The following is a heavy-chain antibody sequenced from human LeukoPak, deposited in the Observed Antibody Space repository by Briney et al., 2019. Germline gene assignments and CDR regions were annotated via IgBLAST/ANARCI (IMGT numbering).Heavy chain of an antibody. CDR1: GGSISSGDYY. CDR3: ASEGGSSSWYLGFDY. V-gene: IGHV4-30-4*08. Sequence: SETLSLTCTVSGGSISSGDYYWSWIRQPPGKGLEWIGYIYYSGSTYYNPSLKSRVTISVDTSKNQFSLKLSSVTAADTAVYYCASEGGSSSWYLGFDYWGQGTLVTVSS. J-gene: IGHJ4*02. D-gene: IGHD6-13*01. CDR2: IYYSGST.